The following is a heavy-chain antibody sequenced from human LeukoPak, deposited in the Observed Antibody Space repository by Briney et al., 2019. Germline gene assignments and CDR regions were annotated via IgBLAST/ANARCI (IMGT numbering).Heavy chain of an antibody. CDR2: IKQDGSEK. Sequence: PGRSLRLSCAASGFTFSSYGMHWVRQAPGKGLEWVANIKQDGSEKYYVDSVKGRFTISRDNAKNSLYLQMNSLRAEDTAVYYCARDNIVVVPAAIWWFDPWGQGTLVTVSS. D-gene: IGHD2-2*02. CDR3: ARDNIVVVPAAIWWFDP. J-gene: IGHJ5*02. V-gene: IGHV3-7*01. CDR1: GFTFSSYG.